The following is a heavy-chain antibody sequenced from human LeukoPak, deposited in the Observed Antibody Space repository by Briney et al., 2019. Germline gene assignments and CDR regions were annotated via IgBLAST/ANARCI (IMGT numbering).Heavy chain of an antibody. CDR3: ARAQGSGWLYYFDP. Sequence: PSETLSLTCTVSVGSISHYYWTWIRQPPGRGLEWIGYIFYSGSTNYNPSLKSRVTISVDTSKNQFSLKLSSVTAADTAVYYCARAQGSGWLYYFDPWGQGTLVTVSS. V-gene: IGHV4-59*01. D-gene: IGHD6-19*01. CDR1: VGSISHYY. CDR2: IFYSGST. J-gene: IGHJ5*02.